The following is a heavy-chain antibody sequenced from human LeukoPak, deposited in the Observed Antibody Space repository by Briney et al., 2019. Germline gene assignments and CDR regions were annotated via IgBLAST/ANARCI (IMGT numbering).Heavy chain of an antibody. CDR2: ISGGGGST. J-gene: IGHJ3*02. CDR3: ASQLYCGGDCYLDAFDI. D-gene: IGHD2-21*02. Sequence: GGSLRLSCAASGFTFSSYAMSWVRQAPGKGLEWVSAISGGGGSTYYADSVKGRFTISRDNSKNTLYLQMNSLRAEDTAVYYCASQLYCGGDCYLDAFDIWGQGTMVTVSS. CDR1: GFTFSSYA. V-gene: IGHV3-23*01.